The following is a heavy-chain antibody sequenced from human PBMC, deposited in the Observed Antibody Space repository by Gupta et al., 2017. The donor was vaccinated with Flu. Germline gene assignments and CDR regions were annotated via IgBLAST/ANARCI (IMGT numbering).Heavy chain of an antibody. CDR2: ISSSSGYT. D-gene: IGHD3-16*01. J-gene: IGHJ3*02. CDR1: GFTFSDYY. Sequence: QVQLVEYGGGLVKPGGSLRLSCEASGFTFSDYYMSWIRQAPGKGLEWVSYISSSSGYTNYADPVKGRFTISRDNAKNSLYLQMNSLRAEDTAVYYCARHLEGVASDIWGPGTMVTVS. CDR3: ARHLEGVASDI. V-gene: IGHV3-11*05.